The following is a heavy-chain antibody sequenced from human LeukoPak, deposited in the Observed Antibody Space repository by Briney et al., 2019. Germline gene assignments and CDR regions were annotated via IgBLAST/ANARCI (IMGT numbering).Heavy chain of an antibody. V-gene: IGHV4-38-2*02. CDR3: ARVATRDYDYVWGSYTDYFQH. CDR1: GGSISSYY. Sequence: SETLSLTCTVSGGSISSYYWSWIRQPPGKGLEWIGSIYHSGSTYYNPSLKSRVTISVDTSKNQFSLKLSSVTAADTAVYYCARVATRDYDYVWGSYTDYFQHWGQGTLVTVSS. J-gene: IGHJ1*01. CDR2: IYHSGST. D-gene: IGHD3-16*01.